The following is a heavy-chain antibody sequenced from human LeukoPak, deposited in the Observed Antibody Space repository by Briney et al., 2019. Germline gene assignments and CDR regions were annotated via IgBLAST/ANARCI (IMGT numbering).Heavy chain of an antibody. Sequence: GASVKVPCKASGYTFTSYGISWVRQAPGQGLEWMGWISAYNGNTNYAQKLQGRVTVTTDTSTSTAYMELRSLRSDDTAVYYCARDLYYYGSGSSLFFDYWGQGTLVTVSS. CDR2: ISAYNGNT. CDR1: GYTFTSYG. D-gene: IGHD3-10*01. J-gene: IGHJ4*02. V-gene: IGHV1-18*01. CDR3: ARDLYYYGSGSSLFFDY.